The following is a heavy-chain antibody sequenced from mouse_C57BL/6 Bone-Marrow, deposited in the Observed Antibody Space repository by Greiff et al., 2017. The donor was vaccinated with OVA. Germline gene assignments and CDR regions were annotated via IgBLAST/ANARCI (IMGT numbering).Heavy chain of an antibody. D-gene: IGHD1-1*01. CDR3: TTFFYGSRGYARDY. CDR2: IDPENGDT. V-gene: IGHV14-4*01. Sequence: EVQLVESGAELVRPGASVKLSCTASGFNIKDDYMHWVKQRPEQGLEWIGWIDPENGDTEYASKFQGKATITADTSSNTAYLQLSSLTSEDTAVYYCTTFFYGSRGYARDYWGQGTSVTVSS. J-gene: IGHJ4*01. CDR1: GFNIKDDY.